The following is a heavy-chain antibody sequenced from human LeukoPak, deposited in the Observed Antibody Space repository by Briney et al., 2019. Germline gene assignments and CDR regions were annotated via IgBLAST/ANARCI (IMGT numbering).Heavy chain of an antibody. D-gene: IGHD3-22*01. V-gene: IGHV3-7*02. J-gene: IGHJ4*02. CDR1: GFTFSSYW. Sequence: PGGSLRLSCAASGFTFSSYWMSWVRQAPGKGLEWVANIKHDGSEKYYVDSVKGRFTISRDTAKSSLYLQMNSLRPEDTAVYYCVKAAGCGSSCYIIDFWGQGTLVTVSS. CDR2: IKHDGSEK. CDR3: VKAAGCGSSCYIIDF.